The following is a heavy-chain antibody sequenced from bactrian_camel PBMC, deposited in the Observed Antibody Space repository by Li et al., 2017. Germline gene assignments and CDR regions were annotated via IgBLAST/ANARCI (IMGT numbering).Heavy chain of an antibody. D-gene: IGHD2*01. J-gene: IGHJ4*01. CDR2: IHTAGSST. CDR3: AAVTFCRGSYCCRLDDLNKFNY. V-gene: IGHV3S40*01. Sequence: DVQLVESGGGSVRPGGSLTLSCAASGDTFDANCLGWFRQAPGKEREGVAAIHTAGSSTYYGDAVKGRFTISQEKSNNTVYLTMNSAKPEDTAMYYCAAVTFCRGSYCCRLDDLNKFNYWARGTQVTVS. CDR1: GDTFDANC.